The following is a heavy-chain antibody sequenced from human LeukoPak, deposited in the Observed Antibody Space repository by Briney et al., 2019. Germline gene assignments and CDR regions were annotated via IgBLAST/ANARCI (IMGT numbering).Heavy chain of an antibody. CDR3: ARGRDHSSSWYMGAFDI. V-gene: IGHV1-18*01. CDR1: GGTFSSYA. D-gene: IGHD6-13*01. J-gene: IGHJ3*02. Sequence: ASVKVSCKASGGTFSSYAISWVRQAPGQGLEWMGWISAYNGNTNYAQKLQGRVTMTTDTSTSTAYMELRSLRSDDTAVYYCARGRDHSSSWYMGAFDIWGQGTMVTVSS. CDR2: ISAYNGNT.